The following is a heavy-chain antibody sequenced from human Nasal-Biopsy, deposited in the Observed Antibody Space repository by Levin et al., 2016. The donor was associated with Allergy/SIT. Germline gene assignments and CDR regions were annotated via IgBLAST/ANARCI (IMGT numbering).Heavy chain of an antibody. J-gene: IGHJ4*02. CDR2: ISRSSGYI. D-gene: IGHD1-26*01. CDR3: ARDLRTSFEGDSDY. CDR1: GFTFSSYS. Sequence: ESLKISCAASGFTFSSYSMSWVRQAPGKGLEWVSSISRSSGYIYYADSVKGRFTISRDNANNSLSLQMNGLVAADTAVYYCARDLRTSFEGDSDYWGQGTLVTVSS. V-gene: IGHV3-21*01.